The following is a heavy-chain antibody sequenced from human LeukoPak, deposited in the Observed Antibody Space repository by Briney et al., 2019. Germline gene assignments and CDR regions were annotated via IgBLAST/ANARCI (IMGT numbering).Heavy chain of an antibody. CDR2: IYYSGST. CDR1: GGSISSSSYY. Sequence: SETLSLTCTVSGGSISSSSYYWGWIRQPPGKGREWIGSIYYSGSTYYDPSLKSRVTISVDTSKNQFSLKLSSVTAADTAVYYCARYYYDSSGYPYWGQGTLVTVSS. CDR3: ARYYYDSSGYPY. V-gene: IGHV4-39*01. D-gene: IGHD3-22*01. J-gene: IGHJ4*02.